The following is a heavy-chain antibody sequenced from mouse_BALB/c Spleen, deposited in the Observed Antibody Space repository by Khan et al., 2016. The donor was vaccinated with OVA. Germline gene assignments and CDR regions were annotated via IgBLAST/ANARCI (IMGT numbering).Heavy chain of an antibody. V-gene: IGHV14-1*02. CDR2: IDPENGNT. CDR3: ARAGYPPWFAY. Sequence: EVELVESGAELVRPGALVKLSCKASGFNIKDYYIHWVKQRPEQGLEWIGWIDPENGNTIYDPKFQGKANITADTSSNTAYLHFSSLTSEDTAVYYCARAGYPPWFAYWGQGTLVTVSA. CDR1: GFNIKDYY. D-gene: IGHD2-2*01. J-gene: IGHJ3*01.